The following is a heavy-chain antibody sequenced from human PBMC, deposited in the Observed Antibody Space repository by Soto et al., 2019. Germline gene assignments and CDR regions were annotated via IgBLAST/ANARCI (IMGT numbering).Heavy chain of an antibody. CDR3: ARAVGRVLRYFDWLSSPNWFDP. CDR2: INPSGGST. CDR1: GYTFTSYY. J-gene: IGHJ5*02. D-gene: IGHD3-9*01. Sequence: GASVQVSCKASGYTFTSYYMHWVRQAPGQGLEWMGIINPSGGSTSYAQKFQGRVTMTRDTSTSTVYMELSSLRSEDTAVYYCARAVGRVLRYFDWLSSPNWFDPWGQGTLVTVSS. V-gene: IGHV1-46*03.